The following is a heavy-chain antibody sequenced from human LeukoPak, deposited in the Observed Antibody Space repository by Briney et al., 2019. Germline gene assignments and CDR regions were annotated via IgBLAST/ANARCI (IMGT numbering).Heavy chain of an antibody. CDR3: ARGAKYYDSSGYYLYYFDY. Sequence: PGGSLRLSCAASGFTVSSNYMSWVRQAPGKGLEWVSVIYSGGSTYYADSVKGRFTISRDNSKNTLYLQMNSLRAEDTAVYYCARGAKYYDSSGYYLYYFDYWGQGTLVTVSS. CDR1: GFTVSSNY. J-gene: IGHJ4*02. V-gene: IGHV3-66*01. D-gene: IGHD3-22*01. CDR2: IYSGGST.